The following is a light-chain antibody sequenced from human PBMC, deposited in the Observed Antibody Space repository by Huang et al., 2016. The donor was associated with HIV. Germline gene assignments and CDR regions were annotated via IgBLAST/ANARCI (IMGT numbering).Light chain of an antibody. CDR2: KAS. CDR3: QQYNSYLWT. V-gene: IGKV1-5*03. CDR1: QSISSW. J-gene: IGKJ1*01. Sequence: DIQMTQSPSTLSASVGDRITITCRASQSISSWLAWYQQRPGKAPKRLISKASNLETGVPSRFSGSGSGTEFTLTITSRQPDDFATYFCQQYNSYLWTFGQGTKVEIK.